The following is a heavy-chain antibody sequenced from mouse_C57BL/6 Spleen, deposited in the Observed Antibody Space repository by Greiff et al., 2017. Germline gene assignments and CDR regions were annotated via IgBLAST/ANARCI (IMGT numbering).Heavy chain of an antibody. V-gene: IGHV3-6*01. CDR3: ARGKGDY. CDR2: ISYDGSN. CDR1: GYSITSGYY. J-gene: IGHJ2*01. Sequence: EVKLMESGPGLVKPSQSLSLTCSVTGYSITSGYYWNWIRQFPGNKLEWMGYISYDGSNNYNPSLKNRISITRDTSKNQFFLKLNSVTTEDTATYYCARGKGDYWGQGTTLTVSS.